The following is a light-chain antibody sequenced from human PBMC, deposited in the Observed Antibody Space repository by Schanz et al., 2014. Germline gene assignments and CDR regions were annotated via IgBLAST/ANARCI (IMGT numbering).Light chain of an antibody. J-gene: IGLJ2*01. V-gene: IGLV2-8*01. CDR3: CSYAGFNTVI. Sequence: QSVLTQPPSASGSPGQSVTISCTGTSSDVGGYNYVSWYQHHPGKAPNLMIYEASKRPSGVSNRFSGSKSDNTASLTISGLQPEDEADYYCCSYAGFNTVIFGGGTKVTVL. CDR2: EAS. CDR1: SSDVGGYNY.